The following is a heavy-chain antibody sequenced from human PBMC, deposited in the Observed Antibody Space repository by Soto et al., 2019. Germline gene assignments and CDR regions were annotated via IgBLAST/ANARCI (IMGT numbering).Heavy chain of an antibody. D-gene: IGHD3-3*01. CDR2: IYYTGSA. J-gene: IGHJ4*02. CDR3: ARPLLRATILSGLDS. Sequence: PSETLSLICIVSGDSINSNTYYWAWIRQSPGEGLEWIGSIYYTGSAFYNPALKSRVTISVDTSKNQFSLKMDSVTAADTAVYFCARPLLRATILSGLDSWGRGILVTVSS. CDR1: GDSINSNTYY. V-gene: IGHV4-39*01.